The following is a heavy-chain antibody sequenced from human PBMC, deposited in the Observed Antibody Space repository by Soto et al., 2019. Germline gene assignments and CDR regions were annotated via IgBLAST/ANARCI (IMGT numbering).Heavy chain of an antibody. Sequence: ASLKVSCKASGYTFTSYAMHWVRQAPGQRLEWMGWINAGNGNTKYSQKFQGRVTITRDTSATTAYMELSSLRSEDTAVYYCAREIAVAGLFDYWGQGTLVTVSS. D-gene: IGHD6-19*01. CDR2: INAGNGNT. CDR1: GYTFTSYA. CDR3: AREIAVAGLFDY. V-gene: IGHV1-3*01. J-gene: IGHJ4*02.